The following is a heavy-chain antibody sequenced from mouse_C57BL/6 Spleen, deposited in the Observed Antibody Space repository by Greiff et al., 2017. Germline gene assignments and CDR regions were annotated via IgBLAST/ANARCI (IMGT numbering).Heavy chain of an antibody. CDR1: GYSITSGYY. V-gene: IGHV3-6*01. Sequence: EVQVVESGPGLVKPSQSLSLTCSVTGYSITSGYYWNWIRQFPGNKLEWMGYISYDGSNNYNPSFKNRITITRDTSKNQFFLKLNSVTTEDTATYYCARGGDLYARDYWGQGTSVTVSS. D-gene: IGHD2-13*01. J-gene: IGHJ4*01. CDR3: ARGGDLYARDY. CDR2: ISYDGSN.